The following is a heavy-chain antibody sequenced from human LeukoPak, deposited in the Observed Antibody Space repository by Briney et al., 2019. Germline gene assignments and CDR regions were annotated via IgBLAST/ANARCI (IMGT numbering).Heavy chain of an antibody. V-gene: IGHV4-39*07. CDR3: ARYSRDLRHRTPIDY. D-gene: IGHD2-21*01. Sequence: PSQTLSLTCTVSGGSISSGSYYWGWIRQPPGKGLEWIGSIYHSGSTYYNPSLKSRVTISVDTSKNQFSLKLSSVTAADTAVYYCARYSRDLRHRTPIDYWGQGTLVTVSS. J-gene: IGHJ4*02. CDR2: IYHSGST. CDR1: GGSISSGSYY.